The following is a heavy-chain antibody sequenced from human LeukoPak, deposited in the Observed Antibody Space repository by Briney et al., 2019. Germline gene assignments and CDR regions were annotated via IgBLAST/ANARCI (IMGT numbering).Heavy chain of an antibody. D-gene: IGHD6-13*01. V-gene: IGHV3-7*03. CDR3: ARDVVAAAGTWDY. Sequence: PGGSLRLSRAASGFTFSSYWMSWVRQAPGKGLEWVANIKQDGSEKDYVDSVKGRFTISRDNAKNSLYLQMNSLRAEDTAVYYCARDVVAAAGTWDYWGQGTLVTVSS. J-gene: IGHJ4*02. CDR2: IKQDGSEK. CDR1: GFTFSSYW.